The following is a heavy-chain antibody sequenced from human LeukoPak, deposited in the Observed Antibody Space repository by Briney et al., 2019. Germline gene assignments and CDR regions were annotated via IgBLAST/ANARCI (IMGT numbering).Heavy chain of an antibody. V-gene: IGHV3-23*01. CDR3: AKAKDYYDSSGPDG. Sequence: GGTLRLSCAASGFTFSNHGMNWVRQAPGKGLEWVSGISPSADIKYYADSVKGRFTISRDNSKNMLYLEVISLTADDTAVYYCAKAKDYYDSSGPDGWGQGTLVTVSS. CDR1: GFTFSNHG. D-gene: IGHD3-22*01. J-gene: IGHJ1*01. CDR2: ISPSADIK.